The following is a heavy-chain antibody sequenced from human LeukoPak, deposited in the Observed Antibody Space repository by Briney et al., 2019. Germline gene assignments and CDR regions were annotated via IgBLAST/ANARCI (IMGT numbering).Heavy chain of an antibody. J-gene: IGHJ4*02. CDR1: GFTFNSYV. CDR3: ARGWYYYDSSGQIFDY. CDR2: IWYDGSTE. D-gene: IGHD3-22*01. Sequence: GGSLRLSCAASGFTFNSYVMHWVRQAPGKGLEWVALIWYDGSTEYYADSVKGRFTISRDNSRNTLYLQMNSLRAEDTAVYYCARGWYYYDSSGQIFDYWGQGTLVTVSS. V-gene: IGHV3-33*01.